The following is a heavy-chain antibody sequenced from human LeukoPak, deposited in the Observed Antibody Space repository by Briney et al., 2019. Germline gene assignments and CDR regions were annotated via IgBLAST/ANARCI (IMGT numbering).Heavy chain of an antibody. CDR1: GFTFSDYY. CDR2: ISSSGSTI. V-gene: IGHV3-11*01. J-gene: IGHJ4*02. CDR3: ARYRSVTTGKRFFDY. Sequence: GGSLRLSCAASGFTFSDYYMSWIRQAPGKGLEWVSYISSSGSTIYYADSVKGRFTISRGNAKNSLYLQMNSLRAEDTAVYYCARYRSVTTGKRFFDYWGQGTLVTVSS. D-gene: IGHD4-17*01.